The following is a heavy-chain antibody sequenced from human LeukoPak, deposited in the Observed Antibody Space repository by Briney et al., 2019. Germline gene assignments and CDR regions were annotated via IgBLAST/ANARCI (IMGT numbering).Heavy chain of an antibody. Sequence: GGSLRLSCAASGFTFSDYYMSWIRQAPGKGLEWVSYISSSGSTIYYADSVKGRFTISRDNAKNSLYLQVNSLRAEDTAVYYCARESNDYGDRGYYYYYYGMDVWGQGTTVTVSS. CDR3: ARESNDYGDRGYYYYYYGMDV. CDR2: ISSSGSTI. D-gene: IGHD4-17*01. CDR1: GFTFSDYY. J-gene: IGHJ6*02. V-gene: IGHV3-11*01.